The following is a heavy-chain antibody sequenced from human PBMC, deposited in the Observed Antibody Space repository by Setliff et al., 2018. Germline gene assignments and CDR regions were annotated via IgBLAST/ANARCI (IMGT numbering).Heavy chain of an antibody. CDR2: IYHSGST. CDR1: GDSISSTYH. V-gene: IGHV4-38-2*02. D-gene: IGHD2-8*02. Sequence: SETLSLTCNVSGDSISSTYHWGWIRQSPGKGLEWIGTIYHSGSTYYNPSLKSRVTMSVDRSKNQFSLKLSSVTAADTALYYCTVYNTGSSKDHYWGQGTPVTVSS. J-gene: IGHJ4*02. CDR3: TVYNTGSSKDHY.